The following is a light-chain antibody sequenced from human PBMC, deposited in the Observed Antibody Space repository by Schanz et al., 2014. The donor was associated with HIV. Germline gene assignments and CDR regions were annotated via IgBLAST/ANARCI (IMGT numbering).Light chain of an antibody. V-gene: IGLV2-8*01. CDR1: SSDVGGYNY. Sequence: QSALTQPPSASGSPGQSVTISCTGTSSDVGGYNYVSWYQQHPGKAPKLMIYDVSNRPSGVSSRFSGSKSGNTASLTISGLQVDDEADYYCSSSAGSDNLVFGGGTKITVL. CDR3: SSSAGSDNLV. CDR2: DVS. J-gene: IGLJ2*01.